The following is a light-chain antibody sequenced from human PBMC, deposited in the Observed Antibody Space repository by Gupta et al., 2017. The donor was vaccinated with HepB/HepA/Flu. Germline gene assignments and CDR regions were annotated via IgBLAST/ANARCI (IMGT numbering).Light chain of an antibody. CDR2: KAT. J-gene: IGKJ2*02. CDR3: QQYNSYPCN. V-gene: IGKV1-5*03. Sequence: DIQMTPSPSTLSASVGDRVTITCRASQSISTWLAWYQQKPGKAPNLLIYKATSLESGVPSMFSGSGAGTEFTLTSSSLQPDDFATYYCQQYNSYPCNFGQGTKVEIK. CDR1: QSISTW.